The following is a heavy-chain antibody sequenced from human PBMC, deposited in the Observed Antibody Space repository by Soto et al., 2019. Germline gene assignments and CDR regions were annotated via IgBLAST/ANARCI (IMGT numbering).Heavy chain of an antibody. V-gene: IGHV3-33*01. CDR3: ARVGSIAAAARGYYYYYMDV. CDR1: GFTFSSYG. D-gene: IGHD6-13*01. CDR2: IWYDGSNK. Sequence: GGSLRLSCAASGFTFSSYGMHWVRQAPGKGLEWVAVIWYDGSNKYYADSVKGRFTISRDNSKNTLYLQMNSLRAEDTAVYYCARVGSIAAAARGYYYYYMDVGGKGTTVTVSS. J-gene: IGHJ6*03.